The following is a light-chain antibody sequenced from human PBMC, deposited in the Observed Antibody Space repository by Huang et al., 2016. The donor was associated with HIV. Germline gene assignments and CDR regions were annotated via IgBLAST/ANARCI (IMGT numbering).Light chain of an antibody. Sequence: EIVLTQSPATLSFFPGQRVSLSCRASQNINTHLAWYQQRPGQPPRLLIDDASSRVPGVAARFSVSGSGTDFTLTISSLESEDFATYYCQQRVNGLTFGGGTKV. CDR1: QNINTH. J-gene: IGKJ4*01. V-gene: IGKV3-11*01. CDR3: QQRVNGLT. CDR2: DAS.